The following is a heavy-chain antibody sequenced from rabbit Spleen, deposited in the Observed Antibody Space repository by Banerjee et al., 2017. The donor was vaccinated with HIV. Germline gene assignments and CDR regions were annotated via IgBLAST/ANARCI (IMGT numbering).Heavy chain of an antibody. V-gene: IGHV1S40*01. J-gene: IGHJ6*01. CDR3: ARDSASSFSSYGMDL. Sequence: EESGGGLVKPGASLTLTCTASGVSFSSNHYMCWVRQAPGKGLEWIACIDAGSSGFTYFASWAKGRFTCSKTSSTTVTLQMTSLTAADTATYFCARDSASSFSSYGMDLWGPGTLVTVS. D-gene: IGHD8-1*01. CDR2: IDAGSSGFT. CDR1: GVSFSSNHY.